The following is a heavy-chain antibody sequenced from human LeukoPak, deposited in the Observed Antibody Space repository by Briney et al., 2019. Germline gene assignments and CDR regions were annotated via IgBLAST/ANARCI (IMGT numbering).Heavy chain of an antibody. CDR1: GYTFTSYD. CDR3: ARGRVQLWLRNYYYYYMDV. J-gene: IGHJ6*03. D-gene: IGHD5-18*01. CDR2: MNPNSGNT. Sequence: VASVKVSCKASGYTFTSYDINWVRQATGQGLEWMGWMNPNSGNTGYAQKFQGRVTITKNTSISTAYMELSSLRSEDTAVYYCARGRVQLWLRNYYYYYMDVWGKGTTVTVSS. V-gene: IGHV1-8*03.